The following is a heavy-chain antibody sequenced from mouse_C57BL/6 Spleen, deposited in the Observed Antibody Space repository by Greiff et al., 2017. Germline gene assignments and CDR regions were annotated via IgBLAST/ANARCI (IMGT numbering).Heavy chain of an antibody. V-gene: IGHV3-6*01. D-gene: IGHD1-2*01. CDR2: ISYDGSN. CDR1: GYSITSGYY. J-gene: IGHJ3*01. CDR3: ARRGHDYGSSWFAY. Sequence: ESGPGLVKPSQSLSLTCSVTGYSITSGYYWNWIRQFPGNKLEWMGYISYDGSNNYNPSLKNRISITRDTSKNQFFLKLNYVTTEDTATYDCARRGHDYGSSWFAYWGQGTLVTVSA.